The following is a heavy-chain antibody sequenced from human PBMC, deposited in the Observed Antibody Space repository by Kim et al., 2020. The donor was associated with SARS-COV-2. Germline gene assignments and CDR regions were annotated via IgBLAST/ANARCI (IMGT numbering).Heavy chain of an antibody. V-gene: IGHV5-51*01. CDR2: IFPGGPII. D-gene: IGHD3-10*01. CDR3: ARLTGYFHLGTYFDY. Sequence: GESLKISCKASGYGFDGYWIAWVRQMPGKGMELMGIIFPGGPIIRYSPSFQGQVTMSADKSISTAYLQWNSLKGSDIATYYCARLTGYFHLGTYFDYWGQGTLVTVSP. J-gene: IGHJ4*02. CDR1: GYGFDGYW.